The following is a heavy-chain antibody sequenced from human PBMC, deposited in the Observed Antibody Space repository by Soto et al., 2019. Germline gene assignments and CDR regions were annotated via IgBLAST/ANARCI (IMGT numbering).Heavy chain of an antibody. D-gene: IGHD4-17*01. V-gene: IGHV1-58*02. CDR2: IVVGSGNT. CDR1: GFTFTSSA. J-gene: IGHJ1*01. CDR3: AADLYGDYPEYFQH. Sequence: ASVKVSCKASGFTFTSSAMQWVRQARGQRLEWIGWIVVGSGNTNYAQKFQERVTITRDMSTSTAYMELSSLRSEDTAVYYCAADLYGDYPEYFQHWGQGTLVTVSS.